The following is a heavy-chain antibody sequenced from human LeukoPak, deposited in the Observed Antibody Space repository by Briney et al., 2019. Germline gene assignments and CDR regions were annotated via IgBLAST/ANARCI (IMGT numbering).Heavy chain of an antibody. J-gene: IGHJ6*03. CDR2: INPNSGGT. D-gene: IGHD6-13*01. CDR1: GYTFTGYY. CDR3: ARDGDWQQLGYYYYYYMDV. V-gene: IGHV1-2*06. Sequence: GASVKVSCXASGYTFTGYYMHWVRQAPGQGLEWMGRINPNSGGTNYAQKFQGRVTMTRDTSISTAYMELSRLRSDDTAVYYCARDGDWQQLGYYYYYYMDVWGKGTTVTVSS.